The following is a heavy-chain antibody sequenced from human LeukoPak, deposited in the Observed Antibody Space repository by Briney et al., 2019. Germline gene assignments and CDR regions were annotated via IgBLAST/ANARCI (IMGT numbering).Heavy chain of an antibody. J-gene: IGHJ4*02. CDR3: ARDLNWETY. Sequence: GGSLRLSCAASGFTFSHYGMTWVRQAPGKGLEWVSAISGSGGSTYYAGSVKGRFTISRDNAKNSLYLQMNSLRAEDTAVYYCARDLNWETYWGQGTLVSVSS. CDR2: ISGSGGST. CDR1: GFTFSHYG. V-gene: IGHV3-23*01. D-gene: IGHD7-27*01.